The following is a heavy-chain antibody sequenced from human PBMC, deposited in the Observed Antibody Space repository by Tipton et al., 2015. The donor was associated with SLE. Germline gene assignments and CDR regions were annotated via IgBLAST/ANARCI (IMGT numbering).Heavy chain of an antibody. CDR2: IYSTGSA. Sequence: TLSLTCSVSGASVGPAHNYWSWVRQPPGERPEWIGSIYSTGSAFYNPSLKSRITISLDKSNNHFSLRLSSLTAADTAVYYCARGPDYSNYYFYRMDVWGQGTTVTVSS. CDR1: GASVGPAHNY. V-gene: IGHV4-39*07. CDR3: ARGPDYSNYYFYRMDV. J-gene: IGHJ6*02. D-gene: IGHD4-11*01.